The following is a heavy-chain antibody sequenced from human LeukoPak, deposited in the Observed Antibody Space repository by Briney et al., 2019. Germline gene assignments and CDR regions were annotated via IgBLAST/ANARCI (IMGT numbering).Heavy chain of an antibody. J-gene: IGHJ4*02. D-gene: IGHD2-21*02. Sequence: SETLSLTCTVSGGSISYDYWSWIRQSPGKRLEWIGYIHYSVATNYSPSIKRRVTISVDTSKHQFSLKLRSVTAADTALYYCATLRGASTAVFDSWGQGALVTVSS. CDR3: ATLRGASTAVFDS. CDR2: IHYSVAT. V-gene: IGHV4-59*08. CDR1: GGSISYDY.